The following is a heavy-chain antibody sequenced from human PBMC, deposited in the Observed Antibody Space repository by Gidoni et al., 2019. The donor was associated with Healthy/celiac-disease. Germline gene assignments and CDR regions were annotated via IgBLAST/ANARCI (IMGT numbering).Heavy chain of an antibody. CDR2: IYYSGST. CDR1: GGSISSSSYY. J-gene: IGHJ3*02. D-gene: IGHD2-21*01. CDR3: AGLVVVANTDAFDI. Sequence: QLQESGPGLVKPSETLSLTCPVSGGSISSSSYYWGWIRQPPGKGLAWIGSIYYSGSTYYHPSLKSRVTISVDTSKNQFSLKLSSVTAADTAVYYCAGLVVVANTDAFDIWGQGTMVTVSS. V-gene: IGHV4-39*01.